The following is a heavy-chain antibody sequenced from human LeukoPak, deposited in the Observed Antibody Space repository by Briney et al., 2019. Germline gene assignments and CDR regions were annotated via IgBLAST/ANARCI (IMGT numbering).Heavy chain of an antibody. Sequence: GGSLRLSCAASGFTFSSYWMSWVRQAPGKGLEWVANIKQDGSEKYYVDSVKGRFTISRDNAKNSLYLQMNSLRAEDTAVYYCARGSSDFWSGPDAFDIWGQGTMVTVSS. CDR2: IKQDGSEK. J-gene: IGHJ3*02. D-gene: IGHD3-3*01. CDR1: GFTFSSYW. CDR3: ARGSSDFWSGPDAFDI. V-gene: IGHV3-7*01.